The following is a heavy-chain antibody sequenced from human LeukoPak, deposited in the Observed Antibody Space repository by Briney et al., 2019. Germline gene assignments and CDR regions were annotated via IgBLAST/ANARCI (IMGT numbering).Heavy chain of an antibody. CDR2: INHSGST. J-gene: IGHJ4*02. Sequence: PSETLSLTCAVYGGSFSGYYWSWIRQPPGKGLEWIGEINHSGSTNYNPSLKSRVTISVDTSKNQFSLKLSSVTAADTAVYYCARRIIAARRGFDYWGQGTLVTVSS. CDR3: ARRIIAARRGFDY. D-gene: IGHD6-6*01. V-gene: IGHV4-34*01. CDR1: GGSFSGYY.